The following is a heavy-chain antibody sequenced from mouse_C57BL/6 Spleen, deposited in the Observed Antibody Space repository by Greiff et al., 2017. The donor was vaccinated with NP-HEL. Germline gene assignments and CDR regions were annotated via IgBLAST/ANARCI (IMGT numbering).Heavy chain of an antibody. V-gene: IGHV1-82*01. J-gene: IGHJ4*01. D-gene: IGHD1-1*01. CDR2: IYPGDGDT. CDR3: ARGVITTVYAMDY. CDR1: GYAFSSSW. Sequence: QVQLQQSGPELVKPGASVKISCKASGYAFSSSWMNWVKQRPGKGLEWIGRIYPGDGDTNYNRKFKGKATLTADKSSSTAYMQLSSLTSEDSAVYFCARGVITTVYAMDYWGQGTSVTVSS.